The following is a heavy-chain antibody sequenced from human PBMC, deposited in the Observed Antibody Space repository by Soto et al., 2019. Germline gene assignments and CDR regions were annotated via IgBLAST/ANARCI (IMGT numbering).Heavy chain of an antibody. CDR2: TYYRSKWYN. CDR3: ARVDGAVMGTTHSGMDV. J-gene: IGHJ6*02. V-gene: IGHV6-1*01. CDR1: GDSVSSNSAA. D-gene: IGHD1-7*01. Sequence: SQTLSLTCAISGDSVSSNSAAWNWIRQSPSRGLEWLGRTYYRSKWYNEYAVSVKSRITINPDTSKNQFSLHLNSVTPEDTAVYYCARVDGAVMGTTHSGMDVWGQGTTVTVSS.